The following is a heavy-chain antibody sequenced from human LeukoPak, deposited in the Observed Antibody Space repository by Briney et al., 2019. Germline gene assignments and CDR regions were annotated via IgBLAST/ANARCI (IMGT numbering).Heavy chain of an antibody. J-gene: IGHJ5*02. Sequence: SGTLSLTCAVSGGSISSSNWWSWVRQPPGKGLEWIGEIYHSGSTNYNPSLKSRVTISVDKSKNQFSLKLSSVTAADTAVYYCARVPYSSSWYGYGWFDPWGQGTLVTVSS. CDR1: GGSISSSNW. D-gene: IGHD6-13*01. V-gene: IGHV4-4*02. CDR2: IYHSGST. CDR3: ARVPYSSSWYGYGWFDP.